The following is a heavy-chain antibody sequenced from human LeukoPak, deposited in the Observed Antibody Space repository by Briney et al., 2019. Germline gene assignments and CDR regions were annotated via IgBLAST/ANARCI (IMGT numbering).Heavy chain of an antibody. Sequence: PSETLSLTCTVSGGSISSYYWSWIRQPAGKGLEWIGRIYTSGSTNYNPSLKSRVTMSVDTSKNQFSLKLSSVTAADTAVYYCARWGEFSGTVKGYFDYWGQGTLVTVSS. D-gene: IGHD3-16*01. J-gene: IGHJ4*02. CDR2: IYTSGST. CDR3: ARWGEFSGTVKGYFDY. V-gene: IGHV4-4*07. CDR1: GGSISSYY.